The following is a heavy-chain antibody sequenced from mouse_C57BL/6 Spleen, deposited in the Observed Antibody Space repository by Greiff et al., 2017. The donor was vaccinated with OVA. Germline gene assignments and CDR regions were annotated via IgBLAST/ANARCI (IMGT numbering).Heavy chain of an antibody. CDR1: GYTFTSYW. V-gene: IGHV1-69*01. D-gene: IGHD3-3*01. Sequence: QVQLQQPGAELVMPGASVKLSCKASGYTFTSYWMHWVKQRPGQGLEWIGEIDPSDSYTNYNQKFKGKSTLTVDKSSSTAYLQLSSLTSEDAAVYYCAREGPYFGYWGQGTTLTVSS. J-gene: IGHJ2*01. CDR2: IDPSDSYT. CDR3: AREGPYFGY.